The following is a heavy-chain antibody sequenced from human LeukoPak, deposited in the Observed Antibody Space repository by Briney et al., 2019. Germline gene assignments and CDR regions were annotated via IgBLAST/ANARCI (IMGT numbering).Heavy chain of an antibody. D-gene: IGHD2-2*01. CDR3: AREVNDIVVVPAYYMDV. CDR2: IYHSGST. J-gene: IGHJ6*03. Sequence: PSETLSLTCTVSGGSISSSSYYWGWIRQPPGKGLEWIGEIYHSGSTNYNPSLKSRVTISVDKSKNQFSLKLSSVTAADTAVYYCAREVNDIVVVPAYYMDVWGKGTTVTVSS. V-gene: IGHV4-39*07. CDR1: GGSISSSSYY.